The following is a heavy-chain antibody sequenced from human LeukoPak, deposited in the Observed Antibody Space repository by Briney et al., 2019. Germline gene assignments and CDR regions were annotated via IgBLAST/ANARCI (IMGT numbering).Heavy chain of an antibody. Sequence: ASVKVSCKASGYTFTGYYIHWVRQAPGQGLEWMGWINPNSGGTNYAQKFQGRVTMTRDTSISTAYMELSRLRSDDTAVYYCASRRTGTKPFDYWGQGTLVTVSS. CDR1: GYTFTGYY. CDR2: INPNSGGT. D-gene: IGHD1/OR15-1a*01. J-gene: IGHJ4*02. V-gene: IGHV1-2*02. CDR3: ASRRTGTKPFDY.